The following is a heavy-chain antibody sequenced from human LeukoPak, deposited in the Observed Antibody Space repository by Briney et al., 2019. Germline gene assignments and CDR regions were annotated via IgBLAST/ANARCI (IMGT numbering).Heavy chain of an antibody. J-gene: IGHJ6*03. Sequence: SETLSLTCTVSGGSISSSTYYWGWIRQAPGKGLEWIGSIYYSGSTNYNPSLKSRVTISVDTSKNQFSLKLSSVTAADTAVYYCARTTEAHSWRTRYYDYYMDVWGKGTTVTVSS. CDR1: GGSISSSTYY. D-gene: IGHD6-13*01. V-gene: IGHV4-39*07. CDR2: IYYSGST. CDR3: ARTTEAHSWRTRYYDYYMDV.